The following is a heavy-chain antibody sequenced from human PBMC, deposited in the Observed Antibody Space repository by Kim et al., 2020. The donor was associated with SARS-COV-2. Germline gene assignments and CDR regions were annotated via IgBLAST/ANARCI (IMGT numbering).Heavy chain of an antibody. V-gene: IGHV3-74*01. CDR2: INDGGTTT. J-gene: IGHJ4*02. Sequence: GGSLRLSCAASGFTFSNYWMHWVRQAPGKGLVWVSRINDGGTTTNYADSVKGRFTISRDNPKNTLYLQMNSLRAEDTAVYYCARRGYSSSWYYFDYWGQG. D-gene: IGHD6-13*01. CDR3: ARRGYSSSWYYFDY. CDR1: GFTFSNYW.